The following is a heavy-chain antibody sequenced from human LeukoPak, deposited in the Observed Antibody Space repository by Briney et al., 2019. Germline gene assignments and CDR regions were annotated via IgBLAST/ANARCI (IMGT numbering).Heavy chain of an antibody. CDR1: GFTFSSYA. D-gene: IGHD4-17*01. V-gene: IGHV3-66*01. CDR3: AREGTPVTTAYAFDI. CDR2: IYSGGST. J-gene: IGHJ3*02. Sequence: GGSLRLSCAASGFTFSSYAMSRVRQAPGKGLEWVSLIYSGGSTYYADSVKGRFTISRDNSKNTLYLQMNSLRAEDTAVYYCAREGTPVTTAYAFDIWGQGTMVTVSS.